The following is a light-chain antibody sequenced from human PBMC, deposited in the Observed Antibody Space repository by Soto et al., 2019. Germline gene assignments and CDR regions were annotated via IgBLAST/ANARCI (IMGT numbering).Light chain of an antibody. CDR3: QQRSVLPST. CDR1: QSVSSY. V-gene: IGKV3-11*01. Sequence: EIVLTQSPATLSLSPGERAALSCMASQSVSSYLAWYQQKPGQAPRLLIYDASKRAPDIPARFTGSGSGTDFTLTISSLEPADFAVYFCQQRSVLPSTFGGGTKVEI. CDR2: DAS. J-gene: IGKJ4*02.